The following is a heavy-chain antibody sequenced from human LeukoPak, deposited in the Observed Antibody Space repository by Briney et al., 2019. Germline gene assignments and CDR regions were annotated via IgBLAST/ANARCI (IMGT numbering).Heavy chain of an antibody. CDR2: ISSSGSTI. D-gene: IGHD2-8*02. CDR3: ARDSNTDWYFDL. CDR1: GFTFSDYY. V-gene: IGHV3-11*04. Sequence: GGSLRLSCAASGFTFSDYYMSWIRQAPGKGLEWVSYISSSGSTIYYADSVKGRFTISRDNAKNTVYLQMNSLRVEDTAVYYCARDSNTDWYFDLWGRGTLVTVSS. J-gene: IGHJ2*01.